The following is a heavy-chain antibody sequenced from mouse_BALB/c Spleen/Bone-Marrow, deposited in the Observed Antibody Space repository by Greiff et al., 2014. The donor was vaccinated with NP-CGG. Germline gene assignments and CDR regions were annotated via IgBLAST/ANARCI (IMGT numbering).Heavy chain of an antibody. D-gene: IGHD1-1*01. CDR1: GFTFSDYY. J-gene: IGHJ3*01. Sequence: EVKLVESGGGLVKPGGSLKLSCAASGFTFSDYYMYWVRQTPEKRLEWVATISDGGSYTYYPGSVKGRFTISRDNAKNNLYLQMSSLKSEDTAMYYCVLRWFAYWGQGTLVTVSA. CDR2: ISDGGSYT. CDR3: VLRWFAY. V-gene: IGHV5-4*02.